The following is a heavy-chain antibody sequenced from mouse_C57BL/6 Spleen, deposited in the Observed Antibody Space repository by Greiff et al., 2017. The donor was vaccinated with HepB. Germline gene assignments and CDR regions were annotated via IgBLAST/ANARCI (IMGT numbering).Heavy chain of an antibody. D-gene: IGHD2-4*01. CDR2: INPINGGT. J-gene: IGHJ2*01. V-gene: IGHV1-26*01. CDR1: GYTFTDYY. Sequence: VQLQQSGPELVKPGASVKISCKASGYTFTDYYMNWVKQSHGKSLEWIGDINPINGGTSYNQKFKGKATLTVDKSSSTAYMELRSLTSEDSAVYYCATIYYDFNFDYWGQGTTLTVSS. CDR3: ATIYYDFNFDY.